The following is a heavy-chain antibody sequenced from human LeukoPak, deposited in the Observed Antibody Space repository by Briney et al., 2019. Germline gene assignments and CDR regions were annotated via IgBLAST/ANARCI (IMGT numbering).Heavy chain of an antibody. V-gene: IGHV1-18*01. D-gene: IGHD2-21*02. CDR3: ARDRESYCGGDCYQFDP. J-gene: IGHJ5*02. Sequence: ASVKVSCKASGYTFTSDGINWVRHAPGQGLEWMGSINAYNSNTNYAQKLQSRVTMTTDTSTSTAYMELRSLRSDDTAVYYCARDRESYCGGDCYQFDPWGQGTLVTVSS. CDR1: GYTFTSDG. CDR2: INAYNSNT.